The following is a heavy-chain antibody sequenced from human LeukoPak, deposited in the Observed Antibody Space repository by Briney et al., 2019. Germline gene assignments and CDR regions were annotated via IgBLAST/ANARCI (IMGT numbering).Heavy chain of an antibody. V-gene: IGHV1-69*13. CDR1: GGTFSSYA. J-gene: IGHJ5*02. Sequence: GASVKVSCKASGGTFSSYAISWMRQAPGQGLEWMGGIIPIFGTTNYAQKFQGRVTITADEPTNTAYMELSSLRSEDSAVYYCAKAALPLFNWFDPWGQGTLVTVSS. CDR3: AKAALPLFNWFDP. CDR2: IIPIFGTT.